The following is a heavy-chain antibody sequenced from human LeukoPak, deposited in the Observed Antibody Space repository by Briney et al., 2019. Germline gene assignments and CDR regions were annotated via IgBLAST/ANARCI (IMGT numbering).Heavy chain of an antibody. CDR3: ARDRASGWYRAYDY. D-gene: IGHD6-19*01. J-gene: IGHJ4*02. CDR1: GFPFNVQT. CDR2: MRQDGSEI. Sequence: GGSLRLSCAASGFPFNVQTMSWVRQAPGKGLDWVASMRQDGSEIYYVDSVKGRFTISRDNPKNSLYLQMNSLRAEDMAVYYCARDRASGWYRAYDYWGQGTLVTVSS. V-gene: IGHV3-7*01.